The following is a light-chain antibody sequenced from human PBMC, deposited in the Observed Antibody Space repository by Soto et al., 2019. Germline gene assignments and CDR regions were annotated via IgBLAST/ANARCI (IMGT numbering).Light chain of an antibody. CDR2: EVS. CDR1: SGDVGAYNY. V-gene: IGLV2-14*01. Sequence: QSALTQPASVSGSPGQSITISCTGTSGDVGAYNYVSWYQHHPGKAPKVMIYEVSNRPSGVSYRFSGSKSGNRASLTISGLQAEEEADYYCSSYTSRSTVVFGTGTKVTVL. J-gene: IGLJ1*01. CDR3: SSYTSRSTVV.